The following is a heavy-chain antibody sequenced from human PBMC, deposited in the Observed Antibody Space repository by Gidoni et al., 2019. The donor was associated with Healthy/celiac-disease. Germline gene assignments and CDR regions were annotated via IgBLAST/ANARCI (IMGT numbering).Heavy chain of an antibody. Sequence: EVQLVESGGGLIQPGGSLRLSCAASGFTVSSNYMSWVRQAPGKGLEWVSVIYSGGSTYYADSVKGRFTISRDNSKNTLYLQMNSLRAEDTAVYYCARIKDYDFWSGGGAWFDPWGQGTLVTVSS. D-gene: IGHD3-3*01. CDR1: GFTVSSNY. J-gene: IGHJ5*02. V-gene: IGHV3-53*01. CDR3: ARIKDYDFWSGGGAWFDP. CDR2: IYSGGST.